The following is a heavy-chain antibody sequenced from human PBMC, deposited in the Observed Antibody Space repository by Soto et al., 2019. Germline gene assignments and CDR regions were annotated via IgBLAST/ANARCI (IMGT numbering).Heavy chain of an antibody. D-gene: IGHD3-22*01. CDR3: ARDLGIYYDSSGYDRFFDY. J-gene: IGHJ4*02. CDR2: INPSGGST. V-gene: IGHV1-46*01. Sequence: EASVKVSCKASGYTFTSYYMHWVRQAPGQGLEWMGIINPSGGSTSYAQKFQGRVTMTRDTSTSTVYMELSSLRSEDTAVYYCARDLGIYYDSSGYDRFFDYWGQGTLVTVSS. CDR1: GYTFTSYY.